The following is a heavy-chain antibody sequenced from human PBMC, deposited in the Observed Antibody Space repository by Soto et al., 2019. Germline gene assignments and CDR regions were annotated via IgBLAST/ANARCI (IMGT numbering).Heavy chain of an antibody. J-gene: IGHJ4*02. CDR2: IYYSGRT. CDR3: ARLVYDSSGYRPG. D-gene: IGHD3-22*01. V-gene: IGHV4-39*01. CDR1: GGSFSSGRYY. Sequence: SYTLSLTCTVSGGSFSSGRYYWGWIRHPPGKGLEWIGSIYYSGRTSYNPSLKSRVTISVDTSKNQFSLKLSSVTAADTAVYYCARLVYDSSGYRPGWGQGTLVTVS.